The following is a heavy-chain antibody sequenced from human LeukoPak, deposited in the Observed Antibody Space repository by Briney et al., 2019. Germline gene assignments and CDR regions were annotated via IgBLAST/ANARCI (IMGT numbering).Heavy chain of an antibody. V-gene: IGHV1-69*13. D-gene: IGHD6-19*01. Sequence: ASVKVSCKASGCTFTGYYIHWVRQAPGQGLEWMGGIIPIFCTANYAQKFQGRVTITADESTSTAYMELSSLRSEDTAVYYCAREGPSAYSSGWYTTDWFDPWGQGTLVTVSS. CDR1: GCTFTGYY. J-gene: IGHJ5*02. CDR2: IIPIFCTA. CDR3: AREGPSAYSSGWYTTDWFDP.